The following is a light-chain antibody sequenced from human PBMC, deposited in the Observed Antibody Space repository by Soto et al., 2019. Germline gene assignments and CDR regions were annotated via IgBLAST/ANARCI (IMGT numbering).Light chain of an antibody. Sequence: IHMTHSPSTLSASILYRVTITFLASQGISSALAWYQQKPGKAPKLLIYKASTLKSGVPSRFIGSGSGTEFTLTISSLQPDDFATYYCQHYNSYSEAFGQGTKVDIK. CDR1: QGISSA. CDR2: KAS. J-gene: IGKJ1*01. V-gene: IGKV1-5*03. CDR3: QHYNSYSEA.